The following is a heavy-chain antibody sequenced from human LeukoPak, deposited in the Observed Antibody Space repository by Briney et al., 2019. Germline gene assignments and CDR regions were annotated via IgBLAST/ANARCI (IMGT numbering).Heavy chain of an antibody. J-gene: IGHJ4*02. CDR2: INTGGGTT. Sequence: GGSLDLPGAASGFPFSSFALPGVRQAPGKGLEWVSVINTGGGTTDYADSVKGRFTISRDNSKNTLYLQMNSLRAEDTAVYYCAKGSGWYVWGQGTLVTVSS. D-gene: IGHD6-19*01. V-gene: IGHV3-23*01. CDR3: AKGSGWYV. CDR1: GFPFSSFA.